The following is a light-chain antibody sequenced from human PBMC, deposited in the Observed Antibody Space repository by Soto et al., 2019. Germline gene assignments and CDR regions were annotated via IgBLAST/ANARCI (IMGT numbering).Light chain of an antibody. V-gene: IGKV3-11*01. J-gene: IGKJ2*01. CDR3: QQRSNWPPFVT. CDR2: DAS. Sequence: EIVLTQSPANLSLSPGERATLSCRASQSVSSYLAWYQQKPGQTPRLLIYDASNMATGIPARFSGSGSGTDFTLTISSLEPEDFAVYYCQQRSNWPPFVTFGQGTKLEIK. CDR1: QSVSSY.